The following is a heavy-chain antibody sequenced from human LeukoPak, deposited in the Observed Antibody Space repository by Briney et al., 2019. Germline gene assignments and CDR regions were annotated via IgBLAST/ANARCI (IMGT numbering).Heavy chain of an antibody. V-gene: IGHV4-31*03. D-gene: IGHD2-15*01. J-gene: IGHJ3*02. CDR2: IYYSGST. CDR1: GGFISSGGYY. CDR3: ARRVYCSGGSCSEAFDI. Sequence: SETLSLTCTVSGGFISSGGYYWSWTRQHPGKGLEWIGYIYYSGSTYYNPSLKSRVTIPVDTSKNQFSLKLSSVTAADTAVYYCARRVYCSGGSCSEAFDIWGQGTMVTVSS.